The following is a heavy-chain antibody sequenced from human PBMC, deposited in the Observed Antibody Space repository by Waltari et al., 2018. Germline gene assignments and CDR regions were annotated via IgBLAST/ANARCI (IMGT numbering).Heavy chain of an antibody. CDR3: ARVGSVVVVPAAAKYYYMDV. Sequence: GLEWMGGIIPIFGTANYAQKFQGRVTITADKSTSTAYMELSSLRYEDTAVYYCARVGSVVVVPAAAKYYYMDVWGKGTTVTVSS. CDR2: IIPIFGTA. J-gene: IGHJ6*03. D-gene: IGHD2-2*01. V-gene: IGHV1-69*06.